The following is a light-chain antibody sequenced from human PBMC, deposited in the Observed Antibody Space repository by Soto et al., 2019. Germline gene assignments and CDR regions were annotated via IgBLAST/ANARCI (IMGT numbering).Light chain of an antibody. V-gene: IGLV2-11*01. J-gene: IGLJ2*01. CDR1: SSDVGGYNY. CDR3: CSYAGSYTFHVV. CDR2: DVS. Sequence: QSVLTQPRSVSGSPGQSVTISCTGTSSDVGGYNYVSWYQQHPGKAPKLMIYDVSKRPSGVPDRFSGSKSGNTASLTISGLQAEDKADYYCCSYAGSYTFHVVFGGGTKLTVL.